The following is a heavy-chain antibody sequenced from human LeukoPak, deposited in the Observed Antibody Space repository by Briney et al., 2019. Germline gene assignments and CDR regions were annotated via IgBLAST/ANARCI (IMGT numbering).Heavy chain of an antibody. V-gene: IGHV4-4*07. Sequence: SETLSLTCTVSGGSISSYYWSWIRQPAGKGLEWIGRIYTSGSTNYNPSLKSRVTMSVDTSKNQFSLKLSPVTAADTAVYYCARGNGSSGYSEWFDPWGQGTLVTVSS. D-gene: IGHD3-22*01. J-gene: IGHJ5*02. CDR1: GGSISSYY. CDR3: ARGNGSSGYSEWFDP. CDR2: IYTSGST.